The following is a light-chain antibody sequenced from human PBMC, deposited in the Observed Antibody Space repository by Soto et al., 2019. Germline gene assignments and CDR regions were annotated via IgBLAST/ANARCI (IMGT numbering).Light chain of an antibody. CDR3: SSYTSSTTLEV. J-gene: IGLJ1*01. Sequence: QSVLTQPASVSGSPGQSITILCTGSSSDIDSYNYVSWYQQHPGKAPKLIIYEVSSRPSGVSNRFSGSKSGNTASLTISGLQAEDEADYYCSSYTSSTTLEVFRTGTKVTVL. V-gene: IGLV2-14*01. CDR2: EVS. CDR1: SSDIDSYNY.